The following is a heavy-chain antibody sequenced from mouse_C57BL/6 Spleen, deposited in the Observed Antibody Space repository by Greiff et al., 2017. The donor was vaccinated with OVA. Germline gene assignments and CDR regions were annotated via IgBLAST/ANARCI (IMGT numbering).Heavy chain of an antibody. CDR3: ARPGYDYDGGAFGC. J-gene: IGHJ2*01. D-gene: IGHD2-4*01. Sequence: EVKLVESGGGLVKPGGSLKLSCAASGFTFSSYAMSWVRQTPEKRLEWVATISDGGSYTYYQDNVKGRFTISRDNAKNNLYLQRSNLKSEDTAMYYCARPGYDYDGGAFGCWGQGTTLTVSS. CDR1: GFTFSSYA. V-gene: IGHV5-4*03. CDR2: ISDGGSYT.